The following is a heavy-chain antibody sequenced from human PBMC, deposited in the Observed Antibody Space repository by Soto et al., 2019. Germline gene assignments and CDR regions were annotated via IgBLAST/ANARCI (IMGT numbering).Heavy chain of an antibody. D-gene: IGHD2-15*01. CDR1: GFTFSSYG. J-gene: IGHJ5*02. CDR2: ISYDGSNK. CDR3: AKSQNGGKNWFDP. V-gene: IGHV3-30*18. Sequence: GGSLRLSCAASGFTFSSYGMHWVRQAPGKGLEWVAVISYDGSNKYYADSVKGRFTISRDNSKNTLYLQMNSLRAEDTAVYYCAKSQNGGKNWFDPWGQGTQVTVSS.